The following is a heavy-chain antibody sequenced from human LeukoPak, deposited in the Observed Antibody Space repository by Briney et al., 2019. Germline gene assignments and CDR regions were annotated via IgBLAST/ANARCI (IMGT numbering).Heavy chain of an antibody. D-gene: IGHD6-6*01. J-gene: IGHJ4*02. CDR3: VKGSSSSRPYYFDY. CDR2: IDISGDNT. Sequence: PGGSLRLSCAASGFTFSSYAMTWVRQAPGKGLEWVSTIDISGDNTYYADSVKGRFSISRDNSKNTLYLQMNSLRVEDTAVYYCVKGSSSSRPYYFDYWGQGTLVTVSS. V-gene: IGHV3-23*01. CDR1: GFTFSSYA.